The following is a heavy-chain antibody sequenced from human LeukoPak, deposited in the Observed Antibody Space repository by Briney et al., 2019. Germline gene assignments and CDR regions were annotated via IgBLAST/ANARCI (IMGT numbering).Heavy chain of an antibody. CDR2: IYSGGST. D-gene: IGHD3-9*01. V-gene: IGHV3-NL1*01. J-gene: IGHJ4*02. Sequence: PGGSLRLSCAASGFTFSSYGMHWVRQAPGKGLEWVSVIYSGGSTYYADSVKGRFTISRHNSKNTLYLQMNSLRAEDTAVYYCASSESDLLTGYYNDYWGQGTLVTVSS. CDR3: ASSESDLLTGYYNDY. CDR1: GFTFSSYG.